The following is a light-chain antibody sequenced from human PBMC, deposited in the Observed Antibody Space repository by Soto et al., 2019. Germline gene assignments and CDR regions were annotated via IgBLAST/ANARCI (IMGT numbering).Light chain of an antibody. Sequence: QSVVTQPPSVSEAPRQRVTISCSGSRSNIGNNAVNWYQQVPGKAPKLLIYYDDLLPSGVSDRFSGSKSGTSVSLAISGLQSEDEADYYSAAWDDRLNGPVFGGGTQLTVL. CDR2: YDD. CDR3: AAWDDRLNGPV. V-gene: IGLV1-36*01. J-gene: IGLJ3*02. CDR1: RSNIGNNA.